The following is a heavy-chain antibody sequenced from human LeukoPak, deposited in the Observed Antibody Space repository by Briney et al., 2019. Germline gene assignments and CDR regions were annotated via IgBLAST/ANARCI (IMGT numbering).Heavy chain of an antibody. CDR3: ARVRVSSGSHPWYFDY. V-gene: IGHV4-59*01. D-gene: IGHD3-22*01. CDR2: IYYSGST. CDR1: RGSISSYY. Sequence: SETLSLTCTVSRGSISSYYWSWIRQPPGQGLEWIGYIYYSGSTDYNPSLKSRVNISVDTSKNQFSLKLSSVTAADTAVYFCARVRVSSGSHPWYFDYWGQGTLVTVSS. J-gene: IGHJ4*02.